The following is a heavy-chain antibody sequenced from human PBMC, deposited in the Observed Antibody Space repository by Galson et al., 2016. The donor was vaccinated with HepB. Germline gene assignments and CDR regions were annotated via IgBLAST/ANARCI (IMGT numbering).Heavy chain of an antibody. Sequence: ETLSLTCAVYGGSFSGYYWSWIRQPPGKGLEWIGEINHSGSTNYNPSLKSRVTISVDTSKNRFSLKLSSVTAADTAVYYCARSGYNYYYYYGMDVWGQGTTVTVSS. D-gene: IGHD5-24*01. CDR1: GGSFSGYY. J-gene: IGHJ6*02. CDR2: INHSGST. V-gene: IGHV4-34*01. CDR3: ARSGYNYYYYYGMDV.